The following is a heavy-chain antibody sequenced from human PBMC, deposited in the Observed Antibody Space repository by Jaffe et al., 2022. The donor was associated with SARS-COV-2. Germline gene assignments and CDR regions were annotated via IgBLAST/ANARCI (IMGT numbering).Heavy chain of an antibody. V-gene: IGHV1-46*01. Sequence: QVQLVQSGAEVKKPGASVKVSCKASGYTFTSYYMHWVRQAPGQGLEWMGIINPSGGSTSYAQKFQGRVTMTRDTSTSTVYMELSSLRSEDTAVYYCAREDNYYYDSSGHDYYYYGMDVWGQGTTVTVSS. CDR3: AREDNYYYDSSGHDYYYYGMDV. D-gene: IGHD3-22*01. CDR1: GYTFTSYY. J-gene: IGHJ6*02. CDR2: INPSGGST.